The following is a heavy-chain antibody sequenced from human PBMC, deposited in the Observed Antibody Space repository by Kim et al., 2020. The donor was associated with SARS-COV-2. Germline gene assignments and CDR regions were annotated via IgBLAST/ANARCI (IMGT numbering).Heavy chain of an antibody. J-gene: IGHJ4*02. CDR3: AREFPSFYSSSWVDY. CDR2: IYHSGST. Sequence: SETLSLTCTVSGYSISSGYYWGWIRQPPGKGLEWIGSIYHSGSTYYNPSLKSRVTISVDTSKNQFSLKLSSVTAADTAVYYCAREFPSFYSSSWVDYWGQGTLVTVSS. V-gene: IGHV4-38-2*02. CDR1: GYSISSGYY. D-gene: IGHD6-13*01.